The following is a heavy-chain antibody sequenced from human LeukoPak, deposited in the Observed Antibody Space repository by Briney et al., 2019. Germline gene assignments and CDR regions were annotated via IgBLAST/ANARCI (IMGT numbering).Heavy chain of an antibody. D-gene: IGHD2-15*01. CDR1: GFTFSNYG. CDR2: IAYDESDK. J-gene: IGHJ6*02. CDR3: AKGVVAATNAAYYGMDV. Sequence: GRSLRLSCAASGFTFSNYGMHWVRQAPGKGLEWVAVIAYDESDKYYADSVEGRFTISRDNSKNTLYLQMNSLRPEDTAVYYCAKGVVAATNAAYYGMDVWGQGTTVTVSS. V-gene: IGHV3-30*18.